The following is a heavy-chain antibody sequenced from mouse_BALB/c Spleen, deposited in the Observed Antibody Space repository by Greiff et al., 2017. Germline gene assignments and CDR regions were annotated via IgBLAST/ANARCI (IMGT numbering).Heavy chain of an antibody. D-gene: IGHD2-3*01. Sequence: DVQLVESGGGLVQPGGSRKLSCAASGFTFSSFGMHWVRQAPEKGLEWVAYISSGSSTIYYADTVKGRFTISRDNPKNTLFLQMTSLRSEDTAMYYCARSLYDGYSFDYWGQGTTLTVSS. CDR2: ISSGSSTI. CDR1: GFTFSSFG. V-gene: IGHV5-17*02. CDR3: ARSLYDGYSFDY. J-gene: IGHJ2*01.